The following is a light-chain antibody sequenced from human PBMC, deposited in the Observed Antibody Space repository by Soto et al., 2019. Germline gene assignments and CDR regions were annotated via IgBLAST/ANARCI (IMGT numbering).Light chain of an antibody. CDR3: QKRSNCPPT. CDR2: DAP. Sequence: IVLTPSLSTLALSPRDSATLACRSSQSVSSYLAWYTQKPGQAPRLPIYDAPNRATGIPDRVSGSGSGTDFALTISSLEPEEFAVYYCQKRSNCPPTFGQGNKGNIK. J-gene: IGKJ1*01. V-gene: IGKV3-11*01. CDR1: QSVSSY.